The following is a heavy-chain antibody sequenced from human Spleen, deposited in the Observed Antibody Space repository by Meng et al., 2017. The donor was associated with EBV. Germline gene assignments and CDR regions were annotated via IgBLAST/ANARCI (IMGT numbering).Heavy chain of an antibody. CDR1: GASISSWRYY. CDR3: ARREATGPGTFDY. D-gene: IGHD1-26*01. V-gene: IGHV4-39*01. Sequence: QTHLQESGPGLVKPSETLSLNCTVSGASISSWRYYWDWIRQPPGKELEWIGSVYYNGNTYYNPSLKSRVTISVDTSENQFSLNVNSLTAADTAVYYCARREATGPGTFDYWGQGTLVTVSS. J-gene: IGHJ4*02. CDR2: VYYNGNT.